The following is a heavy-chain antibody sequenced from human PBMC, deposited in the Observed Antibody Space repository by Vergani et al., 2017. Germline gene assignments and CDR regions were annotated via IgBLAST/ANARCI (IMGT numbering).Heavy chain of an antibody. D-gene: IGHD1-1*01. V-gene: IGHV1-69*13. CDR3: AGRTEKEEGVLGGMDV. J-gene: IGHJ6*02. CDR1: GGTFSSYA. Sequence: QVQLVQSGAEVKKPGSSVKVSCKASGGTFSSYAISWVRQAPGPGLEWMGRIIPIFCTANYAQKFQGRVTITADESTSTAYMELSSLRSEDTAVYYCAGRTEKEEGVLGGMDVWGQGTTVTVSS. CDR2: IIPIFCTA.